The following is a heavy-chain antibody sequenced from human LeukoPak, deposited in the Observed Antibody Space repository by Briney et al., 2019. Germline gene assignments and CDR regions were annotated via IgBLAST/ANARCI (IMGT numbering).Heavy chain of an antibody. Sequence: SETLSLTCTVSGGSISSSSYYWGWIRQSPGKGLEWIGNIYYTRSTFYNPSLKSRVTISLGTSQSRFSLKLNSVTAADTAVYYCARHGHTLPRITAMEYKWFDPWGQGTLVTVSS. V-gene: IGHV4-39*01. CDR3: ARHGHTLPRITAMEYKWFDP. CDR1: GGSISSSSYY. D-gene: IGHD3-16*01. CDR2: IYYTRST. J-gene: IGHJ5*02.